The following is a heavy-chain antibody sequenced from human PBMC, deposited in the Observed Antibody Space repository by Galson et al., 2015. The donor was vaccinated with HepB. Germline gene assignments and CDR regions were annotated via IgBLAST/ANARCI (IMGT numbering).Heavy chain of an antibody. D-gene: IGHD6-19*01. CDR3: ARDLEGYSSA. J-gene: IGHJ5*02. CDR2: ISSSSYI. Sequence: SLRLSCAASGFTFSSYSMNWVRQAPGKGLEWVSFISSSSYIYYADSVKGRFTISRDNAKNSLYLQMNSLRAEDTAVYYCARDLEGYSSAWGQGTLVTVSS. CDR1: GFTFSSYS. V-gene: IGHV3-21*01.